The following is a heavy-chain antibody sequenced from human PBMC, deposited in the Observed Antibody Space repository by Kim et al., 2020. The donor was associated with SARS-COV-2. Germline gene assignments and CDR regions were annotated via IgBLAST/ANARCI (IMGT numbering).Heavy chain of an antibody. CDR1: GGSISSYY. V-gene: IGHV4-59*01. CDR2: IYHSGST. CDR3: ARADLGIVYYYGMDV. J-gene: IGHJ6*02. Sequence: SETLSLTCTVSGGSISSYYWSWIRQPPGKGLEWIGYIYHSGSTNYNPSLKSRVTISVDTSKNQFSLKLSSVTAADTAVYYCARADLGIVYYYGMDVWGQGTTVTVSS. D-gene: IGHD7-27*01.